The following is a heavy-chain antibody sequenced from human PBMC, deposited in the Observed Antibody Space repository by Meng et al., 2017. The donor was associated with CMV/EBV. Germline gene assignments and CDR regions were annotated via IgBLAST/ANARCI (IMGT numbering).Heavy chain of an antibody. CDR1: GFSFSDYR. CDR3: ARDSRVWGGDFDY. D-gene: IGHD1-26*01. CDR2: VTRSSRFI. V-gene: IGHV3-21*01. Sequence: GESLKISCAASGFSFSDYRMNWVRQAPGKGLEWVSSVTRSSRFIFYADSVKGRFTISRDNAKNSLFLQMNSLRVEDTAVYYCARDSRVWGGDFDYWGQGTLVTVSS. J-gene: IGHJ4*02.